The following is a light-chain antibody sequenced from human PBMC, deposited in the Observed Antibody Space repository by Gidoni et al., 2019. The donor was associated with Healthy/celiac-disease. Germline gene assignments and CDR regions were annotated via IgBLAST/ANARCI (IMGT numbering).Light chain of an antibody. Sequence: DTVMTQSPDSPALSLGERATINCTSSRILFFSSKNKNYLNRYQQKPGQPPRLLISWASTRESVVPDRFSGRGSGTDFTLTISSLQAEDVAVYYCQQYYNAPLTFXHXTRVEV. CDR3: QQYYNAPLT. CDR1: RILFFSSKNKNY. CDR2: WAS. V-gene: IGKV4-1*01. J-gene: IGKJ1*01.